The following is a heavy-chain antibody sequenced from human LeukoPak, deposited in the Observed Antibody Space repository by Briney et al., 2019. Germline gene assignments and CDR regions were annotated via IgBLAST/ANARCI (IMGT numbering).Heavy chain of an antibody. Sequence: GGSLRLSCAASGFTFSSYWMSWVRQAPGKGLEWVANIKQDGSEKYYVDSVKGRFTISRDNAKNSLYLQMNSLRAEDTAVYYCARDTLGEGEDANYAVYYFDYWGQGSVVTVSS. J-gene: IGHJ4*02. V-gene: IGHV3-7*01. CDR2: IKQDGSEK. CDR3: ARDTLGEGEDANYAVYYFDY. CDR1: GFTFSSYW. D-gene: IGHD4/OR15-4a*01.